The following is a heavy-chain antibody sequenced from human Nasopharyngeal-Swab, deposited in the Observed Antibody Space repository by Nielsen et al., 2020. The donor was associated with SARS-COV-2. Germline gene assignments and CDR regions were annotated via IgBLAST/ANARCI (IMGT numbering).Heavy chain of an antibody. Sequence: GGSLRLSCVASGFNLGDYYTDWVRQAPGKGLEWLGHSRVKANSYSAEYAASVTGRFTFSREESRNLLYLQMNSLTTEDTAVYYCARVGICYNDWCGSYDSWGQGTLVTVSS. D-gene: IGHD3-9*01. V-gene: IGHV3-72*01. CDR2: SRVKANSYSA. CDR1: GFNLGDYY. J-gene: IGHJ4*02. CDR3: ARVGICYNDWCGSYDS.